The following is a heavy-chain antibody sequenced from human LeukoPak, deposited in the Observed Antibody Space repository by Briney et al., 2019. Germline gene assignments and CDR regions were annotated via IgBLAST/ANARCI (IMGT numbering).Heavy chain of an antibody. Sequence: PSETLFLTCTVSGGSLSNYYWSWIRQPARKGLEWIGRISASGNTNYNPSLKSRVTMSVDTSMNLFALKLSSVTAADTAVYYCARQGVATAIDYWGQGTLVTVSS. CDR2: ISASGNT. V-gene: IGHV4-4*07. J-gene: IGHJ4*02. CDR1: GGSLSNYY. D-gene: IGHD2-21*02. CDR3: ARQGVATAIDY.